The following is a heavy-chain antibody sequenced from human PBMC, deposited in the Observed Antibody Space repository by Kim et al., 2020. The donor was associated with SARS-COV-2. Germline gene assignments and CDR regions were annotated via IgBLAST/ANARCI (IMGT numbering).Heavy chain of an antibody. CDR3: ARLPEGHSSGWYGLSPWFDP. D-gene: IGHD6-19*01. V-gene: IGHV5-51*01. CDR1: GYSFTSYW. CDR2: IYPGDSDT. J-gene: IGHJ5*02. Sequence: GESLKISCKGSGYSFTSYWIGWVRQMPGKGLEWMGIIYPGDSDTRYSPSFQGQVTISADKSISTAYLQWSSLKASDTAMYYCARLPEGHSSGWYGLSPWFDPWGQGTLVTVSS.